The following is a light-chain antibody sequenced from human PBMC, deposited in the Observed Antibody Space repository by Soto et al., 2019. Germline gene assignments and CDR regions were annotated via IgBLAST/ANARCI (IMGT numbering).Light chain of an antibody. V-gene: IGLV2-8*01. Sequence: QSVLTQPPSASGSPGQSVTISCTGTCSDVGGYTYVSWYQQHPGKAPKLMIYEVSKRPSGVPDRFSGSKSGNTASLTVSGLQAEDEADYFCSSYAGSKIYVFGTGTKVTVL. CDR1: CSDVGGYTY. CDR2: EVS. CDR3: SSYAGSKIYV. J-gene: IGLJ1*01.